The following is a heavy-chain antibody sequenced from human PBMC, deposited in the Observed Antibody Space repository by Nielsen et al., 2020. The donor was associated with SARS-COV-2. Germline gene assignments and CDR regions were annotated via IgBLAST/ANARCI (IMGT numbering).Heavy chain of an antibody. CDR1: GFTFSASW. CDR3: KSEGN. V-gene: IGHV3-7*03. CDR2: IRPDGTGA. J-gene: IGHJ4*02. Sequence: GESLKISCAASGFTFSASWMAWVRQAPGKGPEWLSNIRPDGTGANYVDSVKGRFTISRDNAKNLLYLQMGSLRADDTAVYFCKSEGNWGQGTLVTVSS.